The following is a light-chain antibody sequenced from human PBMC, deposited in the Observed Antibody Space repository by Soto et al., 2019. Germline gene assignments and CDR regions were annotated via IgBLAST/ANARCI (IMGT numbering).Light chain of an antibody. CDR3: TSYTSSSTYV. J-gene: IGLJ1*01. Sequence: QSALTQPASVSESHGQSITISCAGTSRDLGGYNYVSWYQQHPDKAPKLMIYGVTNRPSGVSDRFSGSKSGNTASLTISGRQAEDEADYYCTSYTSSSTYVFGTGTNLTVL. CDR1: SRDLGGYNY. CDR2: GVT. V-gene: IGLV2-14*01.